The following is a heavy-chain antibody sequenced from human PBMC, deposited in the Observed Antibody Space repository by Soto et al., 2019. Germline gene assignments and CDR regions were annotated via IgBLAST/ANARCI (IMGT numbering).Heavy chain of an antibody. J-gene: IGHJ4*02. V-gene: IGHV4-59*01. CDR2: IYYSGST. CDR1: GGSISSYY. D-gene: IGHD3-3*01. CDR3: ARTRAGFWSGYYDC. Sequence: QVQLQESGPGLVKPSETLSLTCTVSGGSISSYYWSWFRQPPGKGLEWIGYIYYSGSTNYNPSLKSRVTISVDTSKNQFSLKLSSVTAADTAVYYCARTRAGFWSGYYDCWGQGTLVTVSS.